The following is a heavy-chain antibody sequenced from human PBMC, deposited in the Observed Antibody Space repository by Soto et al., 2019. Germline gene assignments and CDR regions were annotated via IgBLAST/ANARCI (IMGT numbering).Heavy chain of an antibody. CDR1: GYNFANYW. V-gene: IGHV5-51*01. CDR2: IRPGNSDT. CDR3: ARTNGAGSYYNH. D-gene: IGHD3-10*01. Sequence: GESLKISCKGSGYNFANYWIGWVRQMSGKGLEWMGIIRPGNSDTQYSPTFQGQVTISADNSISTAYLQWSSLRASDTAIYYCARTNGAGSYYNHWGQGTLVPVSS. J-gene: IGHJ5*02.